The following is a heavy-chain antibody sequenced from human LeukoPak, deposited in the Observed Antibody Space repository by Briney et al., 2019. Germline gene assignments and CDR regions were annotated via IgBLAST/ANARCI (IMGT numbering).Heavy chain of an antibody. CDR3: AKDSGRDYYDSSGYYYPFDY. D-gene: IGHD3-22*01. Sequence: SGRSLRLSCAAPGFTFSSYAMSWIRQAPGKGLEWVSAISGSGGSTYYADSVKGRFTISRDNSKNTLYLQMNSLRAEDTAVYYCAKDSGRDYYDSSGYYYPFDYWGQGTLVTVSS. J-gene: IGHJ4*02. V-gene: IGHV3-23*01. CDR1: GFTFSSYA. CDR2: ISGSGGST.